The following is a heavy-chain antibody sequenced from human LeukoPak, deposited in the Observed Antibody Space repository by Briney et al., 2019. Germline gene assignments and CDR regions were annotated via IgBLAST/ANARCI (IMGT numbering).Heavy chain of an antibody. Sequence: ASETLSLTCTVSGGSISSYYWSWIRQPAGKGLEWIGRIYTSGSTNYNPSLKSRVIMSVDTSKNQFSLKLSSVTAADTAVYYCARPIGYSYGYYYYAMDVWGQGTTVTVSS. D-gene: IGHD5-18*01. CDR3: ARPIGYSYGYYYYAMDV. CDR1: GGSISSYY. CDR2: IYTSGST. J-gene: IGHJ6*02. V-gene: IGHV4-4*07.